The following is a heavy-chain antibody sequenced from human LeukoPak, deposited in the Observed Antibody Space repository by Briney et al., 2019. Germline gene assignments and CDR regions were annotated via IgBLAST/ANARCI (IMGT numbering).Heavy chain of an antibody. CDR2: INPDGSRT. CDR1: GFTFSSNG. Sequence: GGSLRLSCAASGFTFSSNGMHWVRQGPGKGLVWVSRINPDGSRTDYAESVKGRFTISRDNAKNTLSLEMNSLGDEDTAVYYCSRDFNGRNDFWGQGTLVTVSS. CDR3: SRDFNGRNDF. V-gene: IGHV3-74*01. D-gene: IGHD1-14*01. J-gene: IGHJ4*02.